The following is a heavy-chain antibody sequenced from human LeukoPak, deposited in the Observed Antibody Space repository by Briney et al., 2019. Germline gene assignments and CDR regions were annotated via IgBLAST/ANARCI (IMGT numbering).Heavy chain of an antibody. CDR1: GYTFTGYY. CDR3: ARDLRRTTSDAFDI. V-gene: IGHV1-2*02. CDR2: INPNSGGT. D-gene: IGHD4-17*01. J-gene: IGHJ3*02. Sequence: GASVKVPFTASGYTFTGYYMHWVRQAPGQGLEWMGWINPNSGGTNYAQKFRGRVTMTRDTSISTAYMELSRLRSDDTAVYYCARDLRRTTSDAFDIWGQGTMVTVSS.